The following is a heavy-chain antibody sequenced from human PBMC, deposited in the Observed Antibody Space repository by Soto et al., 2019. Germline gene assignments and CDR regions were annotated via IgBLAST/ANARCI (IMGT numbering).Heavy chain of an antibody. J-gene: IGHJ4*02. D-gene: IGHD1-1*01. CDR1: GGSISSGGTGSY. CDR2: IYYIGNT. CDR3: ASGHDAYKVRY. Sequence: QVQLQESGPGLVKPSQTLSLTCTVSGGSISSGGTGSYWTWIRQLPGKGLEWIGYIYYIGNTYNNPSLKSRPTISIETSENQFSLKLTSVTAADTAVYFCASGHDAYKVRYWGQGTLVTVSS. V-gene: IGHV4-31*03.